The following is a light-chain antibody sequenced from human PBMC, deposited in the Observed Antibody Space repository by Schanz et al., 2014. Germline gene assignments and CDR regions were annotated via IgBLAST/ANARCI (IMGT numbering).Light chain of an antibody. Sequence: QSALTQPRSVSGSPGQSVTVSCTGTFSDVGGYNFVSWYQQHPGKAPKLMIYDVSKRPSGVSDRFSGSKSGNTASLTISGLQAEDEAHYYCSSYTSSSTWVFGGGTKLTVL. CDR3: SSYTSSSTWV. J-gene: IGLJ3*02. CDR2: DVS. V-gene: IGLV2-11*01. CDR1: FSDVGGYNF.